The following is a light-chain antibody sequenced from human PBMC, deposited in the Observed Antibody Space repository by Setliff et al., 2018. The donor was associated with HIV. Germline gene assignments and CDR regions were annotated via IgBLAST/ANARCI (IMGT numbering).Light chain of an antibody. CDR3: CSYAGSYTVL. Sequence: QSVLTQPRSVSGSPGQSVTMSCTGTSSDVGGYNYVSWYQQHPGKAPKLMIYDVSKRPSGVPDRFSGSKSGNTAFLTISGLQGEDGADYYCCSYAGSYTVLFGGGTKVTVL. J-gene: IGLJ2*01. CDR2: DVS. CDR1: SSDVGGYNY. V-gene: IGLV2-11*01.